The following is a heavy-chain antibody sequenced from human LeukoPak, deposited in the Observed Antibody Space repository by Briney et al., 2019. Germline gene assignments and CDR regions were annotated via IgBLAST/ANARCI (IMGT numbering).Heavy chain of an antibody. D-gene: IGHD5-24*01. CDR2: IRTTAEGAKYA. CDR3: AADIRDAFDY. Sequence: PGWSLRLSRATSGFSFTDYPMNRVRQAPGKGLERISNIRTTAEGAKYAYYADSVKGRVTISRDDGKNTLYLHMNSLRDDDTVLYYAAADIRDAFDYWGQGILVTVSS. J-gene: IGHJ4*02. V-gene: IGHV3-48*02. CDR1: GFSFTDYP.